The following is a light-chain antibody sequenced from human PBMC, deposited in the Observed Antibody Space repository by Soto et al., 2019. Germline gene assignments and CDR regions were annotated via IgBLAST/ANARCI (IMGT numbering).Light chain of an antibody. J-gene: IGKJ1*01. CDR3: QQYGSSPET. CDR1: QSVSSSY. CDR2: GAS. V-gene: IGKV3-20*01. Sequence: EIVLTQSPGTLSLSPGERATLSCRASQSVSSSYLAWYQQKPGKAPRLLIYGASSRANGIPDRFSGSGTGTIYILTISRLEPEDFAEYYCQQYGSSPETFGQGTKVEIK.